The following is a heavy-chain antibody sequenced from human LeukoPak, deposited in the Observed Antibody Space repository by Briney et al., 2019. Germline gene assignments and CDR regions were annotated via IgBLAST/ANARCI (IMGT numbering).Heavy chain of an antibody. J-gene: IGHJ4*02. D-gene: IGHD3-10*01. CDR3: AKVLYYGSGRPPLFDY. V-gene: IGHV3-30*02. Sequence: HLGGSLRLSCAASGFTFSSYGMHWVRQAPGKGLEWVAFIRYDGSNKYYADSVKGRFTISRDNSKNTLYLQMNSLRAEDTAVYYCAKVLYYGSGRPPLFDYWGQGTLVTVSS. CDR2: IRYDGSNK. CDR1: GFTFSSYG.